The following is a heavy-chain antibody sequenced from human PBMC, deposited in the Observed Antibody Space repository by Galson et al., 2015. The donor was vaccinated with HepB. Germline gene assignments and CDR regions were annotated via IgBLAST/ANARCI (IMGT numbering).Heavy chain of an antibody. CDR2: ISYDGSNK. J-gene: IGHJ4*02. CDR1: GFTFSSYA. V-gene: IGHV3-30*04. CDR3: AAIGSGYTPFDY. D-gene: IGHD5-12*01. Sequence: SLRLSCAASGFTFSSYAMHWVRQAPGKGLEWVAVISYDGSNKYYADSVKGRFTISRDNSKNTLYLQMNSLRAEDTAVYYRAAIGSGYTPFDYWGQGTLVTVSS.